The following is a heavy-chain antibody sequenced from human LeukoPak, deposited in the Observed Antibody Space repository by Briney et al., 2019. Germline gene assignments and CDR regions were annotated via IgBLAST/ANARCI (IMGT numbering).Heavy chain of an antibody. CDR3: ARDAYDDSSES. V-gene: IGHV3-21*01. CDR2: LSNTGNI. CDR1: GFTFSSYG. Sequence: GGSLRLSCAASGFTFSSYGMNWARQAPGKGLEWLSYLSNTGNIHYAQSVKGRFTISRDNAKNSLYLQMHSLRAEDTALYYCARDAYDDSSESWGQGTLVTVSS. J-gene: IGHJ5*02. D-gene: IGHD3-3*01.